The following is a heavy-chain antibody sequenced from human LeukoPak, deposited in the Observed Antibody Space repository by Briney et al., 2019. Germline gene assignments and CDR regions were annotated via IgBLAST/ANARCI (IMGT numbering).Heavy chain of an antibody. CDR2: IYYSGST. V-gene: IGHV4-59*01. CDR1: GGSISSYY. D-gene: IGHD2-15*01. J-gene: IGHJ6*03. CDR3: ARVQNCSGGSCPPMAFYYYYMDV. Sequence: PSETLSLTCTVSGGSISSYYWSWIRQPPGKGLEWIGYIYYSGSTNYNPSLKSRVTISVDTSKNQFSLKLSSVTAADTAVYYCARVQNCSGGSCPPMAFYYYYMDVWGKGTTVTDSS.